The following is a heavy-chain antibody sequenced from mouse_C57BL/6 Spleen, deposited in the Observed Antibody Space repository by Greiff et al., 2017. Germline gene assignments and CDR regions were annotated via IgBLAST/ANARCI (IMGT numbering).Heavy chain of an antibody. V-gene: IGHV1-47*01. Sequence: VKLVESGAELVKPGASVKMSCKASGYTFTTYPIEWMKQNHGKSLEWIGNFHPYNDDTKYNEKFKGKATLTVEKSSSTVYLELSRLTSDDSAVYYCARGYYGSSGYYFDYWGQGTTLTVSS. J-gene: IGHJ2*01. D-gene: IGHD1-1*01. CDR1: GYTFTTYP. CDR2: FHPYNDDT. CDR3: ARGYYGSSGYYFDY.